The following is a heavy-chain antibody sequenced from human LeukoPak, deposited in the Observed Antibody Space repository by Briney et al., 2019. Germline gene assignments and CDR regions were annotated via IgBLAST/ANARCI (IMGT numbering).Heavy chain of an antibody. D-gene: IGHD2-15*01. CDR3: ARASLDIVVVVAATYGMDV. J-gene: IGHJ6*04. V-gene: IGHV3-21*01. Sequence: GGSLRLSCAASGFTFSSYSMNWVRQAPGKGLEWVSSISSSSSYIYYADSAKGRFTISRDNAKNSLYLQMNSLRAEDTAVYYCARASLDIVVVVAATYGMDVWGKGTTVTVSS. CDR2: ISSSSSYI. CDR1: GFTFSSYS.